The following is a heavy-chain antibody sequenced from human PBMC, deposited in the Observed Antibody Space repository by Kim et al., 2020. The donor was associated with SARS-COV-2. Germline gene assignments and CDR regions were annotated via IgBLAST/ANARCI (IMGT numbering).Heavy chain of an antibody. CDR3: ARGRYTSTWIQLWSTRGRFDRVDP. J-gene: IGHJ5*02. D-gene: IGHD5-18*01. CDR2: INHSGST. V-gene: IGHV4-34*01. CDR1: GGSFSGYY. Sequence: SETLSLICAVYGGSFSGYYWSWIRQPPGKGLEWIGEINHSGSTNYNPSLKSRVTISVDTSKNQFSLKMSPVTAADTAGDYCARGRYTSTWIQLWSTRGRFDRVDPWGRGTLVAVSS.